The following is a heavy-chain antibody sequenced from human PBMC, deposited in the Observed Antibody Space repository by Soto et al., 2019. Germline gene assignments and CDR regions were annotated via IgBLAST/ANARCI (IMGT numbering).Heavy chain of an antibody. CDR1: GYDFTTYG. CDR3: ARGKYGDS. D-gene: IGHD2-2*01. CDR2: ISAHNGNT. Sequence: QVHLVQSGAEVKKPGASVKVSCKGSGYDFTTYGITWVRQAPGQGLEWMAWISAHNGNTDYAQKLQGRVTVTRETSTSPGYVELRGLRSDDTAVYYCARGKYGDSWGQGALVPVS. J-gene: IGHJ4*02. V-gene: IGHV1-18*01.